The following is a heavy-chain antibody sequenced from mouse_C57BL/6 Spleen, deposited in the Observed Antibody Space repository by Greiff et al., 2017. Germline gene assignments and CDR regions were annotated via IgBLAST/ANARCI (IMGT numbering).Heavy chain of an antibody. V-gene: IGHV1-54*01. CDR2: INPGSGGT. CDR1: GYAFTNYL. CDR3: ARDDYYGSSPWYFDV. D-gene: IGHD1-1*01. Sequence: QVQLQQSGAELVRPGTSVTVSCKASGYAFTNYLIEWVKQRPGQGLEWIGVINPGSGGTNYNEKFKGKATLTADKSSSTAYMQLSSLTSEDSAVYFCARDDYYGSSPWYFDVWGTGTTVTVSS. J-gene: IGHJ1*03.